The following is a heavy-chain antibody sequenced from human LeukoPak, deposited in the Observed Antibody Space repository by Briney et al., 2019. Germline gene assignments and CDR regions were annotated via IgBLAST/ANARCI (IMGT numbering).Heavy chain of an antibody. Sequence: GESLKISCKGSGYSFTSYRIAWVRQMPGEGLEWMGINYPGDSDSRYSPSFQGQVTISADKSISTAYLQWSSLKASDTAMYYCARRSDPSSDYYYVIDYWGQGTLVTVSS. J-gene: IGHJ4*02. CDR1: GYSFTSYR. D-gene: IGHD3-22*01. CDR3: ARRSDPSSDYYYVIDY. V-gene: IGHV5-51*01. CDR2: NYPGDSDS.